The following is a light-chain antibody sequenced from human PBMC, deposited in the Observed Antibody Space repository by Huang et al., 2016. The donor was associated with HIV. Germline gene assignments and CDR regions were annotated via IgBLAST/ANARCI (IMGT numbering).Light chain of an antibody. V-gene: IGKV2D-29*01. J-gene: IGKJ2*01. CDR2: EVS. CDR3: KHSTQHPYT. Sequence: DIVMTQTPLSLLVTPRQPASITCTSSQSLLHSDGKTYLYWYLQKPGQPRQLLIYEVSNRFAVVADRISGSGSGTGITVNISRVAAEDVVVYYCKHSTQHPYTFGQGTKLEIK. CDR1: QSLLHSDGKTY.